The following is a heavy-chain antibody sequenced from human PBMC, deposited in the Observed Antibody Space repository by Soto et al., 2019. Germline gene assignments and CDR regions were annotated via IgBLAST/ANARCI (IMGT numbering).Heavy chain of an antibody. J-gene: IGHJ6*02. D-gene: IGHD6-13*01. Sequence: ASVKVSCKASGYTFTSHDINWVRQAPGQGLEWMGWMNPNSGTTGYAQKFQGRITMTRNTAISTAYMEVSSLRSEDTAVYYCARGNLIAALPAQFNGMDVWGQGTTVTGSS. CDR1: GYTFTSHD. CDR2: MNPNSGTT. V-gene: IGHV1-8*01. CDR3: ARGNLIAALPAQFNGMDV.